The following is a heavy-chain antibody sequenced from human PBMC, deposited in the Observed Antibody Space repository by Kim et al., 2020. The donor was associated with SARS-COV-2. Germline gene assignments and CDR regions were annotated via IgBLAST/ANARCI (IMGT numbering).Heavy chain of an antibody. V-gene: IGHV3-9*01. CDR3: AKSAGAYYYYYGMDV. J-gene: IGHJ6*02. D-gene: IGHD3-10*01. CDR1: GFTFDDYA. Sequence: GGSLRLSCAASGFTFDDYAMHWVRQAPGKGLEWVSGISWNSGSIGYADSVKGRFTISRDNAKNSLYLQMNSLRAEDTALYYCAKSAGAYYYYYGMDVWGQGTTVTVSS. CDR2: ISWNSGSI.